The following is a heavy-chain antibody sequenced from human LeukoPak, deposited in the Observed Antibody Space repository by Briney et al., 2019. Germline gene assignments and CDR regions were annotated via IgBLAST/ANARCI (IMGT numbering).Heavy chain of an antibody. CDR1: GYTFTGYY. Sequence: ASVKVSCKASGYTFTGYYMHWVRQAPGQGLEWMGWINPNSGGTNYAQKFQGRVTVTRDTSISTAYMELSRLRSDDTAVYYCARPFMTTVTTSLDYWGQGTLVTVSS. J-gene: IGHJ4*02. CDR3: ARPFMTTVTTSLDY. V-gene: IGHV1-2*02. CDR2: INPNSGGT. D-gene: IGHD4-17*01.